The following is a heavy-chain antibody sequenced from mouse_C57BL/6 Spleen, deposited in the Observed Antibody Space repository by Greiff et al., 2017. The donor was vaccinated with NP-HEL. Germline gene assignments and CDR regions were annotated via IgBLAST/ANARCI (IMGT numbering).Heavy chain of an antibody. Sequence: QVQLQQSGAELAKPGASVKLSCKASGYTFTSYWMHWVKQRPGQGLEWIGYINPSSGYTKYNQKFKDKATLTADKSSSTAYMQLSSLTYEDSAVXYCARNDYGNYEGFAYWGQGTLVTVSA. J-gene: IGHJ3*01. D-gene: IGHD2-1*01. CDR3: ARNDYGNYEGFAY. CDR2: INPSSGYT. V-gene: IGHV1-7*01. CDR1: GYTFTSYW.